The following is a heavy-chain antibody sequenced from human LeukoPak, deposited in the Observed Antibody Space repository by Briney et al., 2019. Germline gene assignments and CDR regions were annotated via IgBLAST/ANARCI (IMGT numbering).Heavy chain of an antibody. CDR1: RSTFRRYA. J-gene: IGHJ4*02. CDR3: AKESPHFDY. V-gene: IGHV3-23*01. Sequence: GGSLRLSCAASRSTFRRYAMSWVRQAPGKGLAWVSTISGGGDTTYYADSVKGRFTISRDNSKNTLYLQMNSLRAEDRAVCYCAKESPHFDYWGQGTLVTVSS. CDR2: ISGGGDTT.